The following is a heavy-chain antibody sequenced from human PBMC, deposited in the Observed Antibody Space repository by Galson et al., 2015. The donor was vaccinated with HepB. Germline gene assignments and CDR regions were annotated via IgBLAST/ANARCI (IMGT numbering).Heavy chain of an antibody. V-gene: IGHV3-21*01. J-gene: IGHJ3*02. CDR3: ARDRTSGWYGDAFDI. Sequence: SLRLSCAASGFTFSSYSMNWVRQAPGKGLEWVSSISSSSSYIYYADSVKGRFTISRDNAKNSLYLQMNSLRAEDTAVYYCARDRTSGWYGDAFDIWGQGTMVTVSS. D-gene: IGHD6-19*01. CDR1: GFTFSSYS. CDR2: ISSSSSYI.